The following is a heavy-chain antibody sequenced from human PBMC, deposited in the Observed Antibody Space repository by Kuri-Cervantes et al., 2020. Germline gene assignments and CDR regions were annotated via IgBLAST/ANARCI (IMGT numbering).Heavy chain of an antibody. J-gene: IGHJ6*03. CDR1: GYSISSGYY. V-gene: IGHV4-38-2*02. D-gene: IGHD3-22*01. CDR2: IYHSGST. CDR3: ARDDDTDYYYYYMDV. Sequence: GSLRLSCAVSGYSISSGYYWGWIRQPPGKGLEWIGSIYHSGSTYYNPSLKSRVTISVDTSKNQFSLKLSSVTAADTAVYYCARDDDTDYYYYYMDVWGEGTTVTVSS.